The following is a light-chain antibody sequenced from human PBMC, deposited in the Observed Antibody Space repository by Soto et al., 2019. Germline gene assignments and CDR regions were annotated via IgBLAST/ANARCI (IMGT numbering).Light chain of an antibody. CDR3: GTWDSTLSAGV. V-gene: IGLV1-51*01. J-gene: IGLJ1*01. CDR1: SSNIGNNY. Sequence: QSVLTQPPSVSAAPGQKVTISCSGSSSNIGNNYVSWYQQLPGTAPKLLIYDNNKRPSGIPDRFSGFKSGTSATLVITGLQTGDEADYYCGTWDSTLSAGVFGIGTKLTVL. CDR2: DNN.